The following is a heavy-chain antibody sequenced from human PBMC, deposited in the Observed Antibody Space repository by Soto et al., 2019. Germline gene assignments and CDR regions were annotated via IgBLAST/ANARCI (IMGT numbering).Heavy chain of an antibody. CDR3: ARDAGGRFQLWFWGYYFDY. D-gene: IGHD5-18*01. V-gene: IGHV3-48*02. Sequence: GGSLRLSCAASGFTFSNYNMNWVRQAPGKGLEWVSYISSSSNTIYYADSVKGRFTISRDNAKNSLYLQMNSLRDEDTAVYYCARDAGGRFQLWFWGYYFDYWGQGTLVTVSS. CDR2: ISSSSNTI. J-gene: IGHJ4*02. CDR1: GFTFSNYN.